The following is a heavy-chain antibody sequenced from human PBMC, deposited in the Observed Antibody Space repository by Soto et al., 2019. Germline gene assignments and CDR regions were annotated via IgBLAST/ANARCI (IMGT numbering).Heavy chain of an antibody. D-gene: IGHD2-2*01. V-gene: IGHV1-18*01. CDR2: ISAYNGNT. Sequence: ASVTVSCKASVYTFTSYGISWVRQAPGQGLEWMGWISAYNGNTNYAQKLQGRVTMTTDTSTSTAYMELRSLRSDDTAVYYCARSDIVVVPAEDYYYGMDVWGQGTTVTVSS. J-gene: IGHJ6*02. CDR3: ARSDIVVVPAEDYYYGMDV. CDR1: VYTFTSYG.